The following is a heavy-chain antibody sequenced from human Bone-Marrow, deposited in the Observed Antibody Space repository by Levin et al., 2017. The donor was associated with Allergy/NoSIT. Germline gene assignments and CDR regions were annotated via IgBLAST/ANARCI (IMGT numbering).Heavy chain of an antibody. D-gene: IGHD5-12*01. J-gene: IGHJ4*02. CDR2: ITASSGTT. Sequence: SCAASGFTLSSYAMGWVRQAPGKGLEWVSAITASSGTTYYAESVKGRFTISRDISKNTLYLEMNSLRVEDTALYYCAKDQGAYVYFDHWGQGTLVTVSS. V-gene: IGHV3-23*01. CDR3: AKDQGAYVYFDH. CDR1: GFTLSSYA.